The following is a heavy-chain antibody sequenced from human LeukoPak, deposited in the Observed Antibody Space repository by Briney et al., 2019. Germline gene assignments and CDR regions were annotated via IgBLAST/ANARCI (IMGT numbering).Heavy chain of an antibody. CDR2: ISTHGSII. V-gene: IGHV3-11*04. CDR3: ARMGLNDYGSGTYADY. D-gene: IGHD3-10*01. J-gene: IGHJ4*02. CDR1: GFTFNDYY. Sequence: PGGSLRLSCGASGFTFNDYYMTWIRQAPGKGLEWVSYISTHGSIIYYADSVKGRFTISRDNAKNSLYLQMNTLRAEDTAVYYCARMGLNDYGSGTYADYWGQGTLVTVSS.